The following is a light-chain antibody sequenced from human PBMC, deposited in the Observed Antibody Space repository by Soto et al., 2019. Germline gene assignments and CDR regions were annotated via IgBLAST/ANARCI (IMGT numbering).Light chain of an antibody. J-gene: IGKJ2*01. CDR3: QQYGSSPPYT. CDR2: GAS. CDR1: QSVSSSY. Sequence: EIVLTQSPGTLSLSPGERATLSCRASQSVSSSYLAWYQQKPGQAPTLLIYGASRRATGIPDRFSGSGSGTDFTLTISRLEPEDFAVYYCQQYGSSPPYTFGQGTKLEIK. V-gene: IGKV3-20*01.